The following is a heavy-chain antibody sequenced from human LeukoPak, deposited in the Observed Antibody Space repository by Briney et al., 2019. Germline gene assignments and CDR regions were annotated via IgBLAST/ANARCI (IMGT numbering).Heavy chain of an antibody. D-gene: IGHD3-16*02. CDR2: ISGSGRGT. Sequence: PGRSLRLSCAASGFTFDDYAMHWVRQAPGKGQEWVSGISGSGRGTYYADSVQGRFTISRDNSKNTLYLQVNSLRAEDTAVYYCARDFDYVWGTYRLYYFENWGQGTLVTVSS. V-gene: IGHV3-23*01. CDR3: ARDFDYVWGTYRLYYFEN. J-gene: IGHJ4*02. CDR1: GFTFDDYA.